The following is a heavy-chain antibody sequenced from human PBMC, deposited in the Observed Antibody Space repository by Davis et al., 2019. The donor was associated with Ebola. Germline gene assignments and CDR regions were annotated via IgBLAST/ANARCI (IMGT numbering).Heavy chain of an antibody. D-gene: IGHD6-13*01. V-gene: IGHV1-2*02. CDR3: ARDLAVEGDYSSSPNWFDP. CDR2: INPNSGGT. J-gene: IGHJ5*02. Sequence: ASVKVSCKASGYTFTGYYMHWVRQAPGQGLEWMGWINPNSGGTNYAQKFQGRVTMTRDTSISTAYMELSRLRSDDTAVYYCARDLAVEGDYSSSPNWFDPWGQGTLVTVSS. CDR1: GYTFTGYY.